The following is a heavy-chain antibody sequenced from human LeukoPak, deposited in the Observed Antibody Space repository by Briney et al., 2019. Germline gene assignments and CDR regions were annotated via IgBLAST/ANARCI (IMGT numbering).Heavy chain of an antibody. CDR3: ARDRITTLRGVIKNRNWFDP. Sequence: PGGSLRLSCAASGFTFSSYWMHWVRQAPGKGLVWVSRINGDGSSTGYADSVRGRFTISRDNAKNTLYLQMNSLRAEDTAVYYCARDRITTLRGVIKNRNWFDPWGQGTLVTVSS. D-gene: IGHD3-10*01. CDR2: INGDGSST. V-gene: IGHV3-74*01. CDR1: GFTFSSYW. J-gene: IGHJ5*02.